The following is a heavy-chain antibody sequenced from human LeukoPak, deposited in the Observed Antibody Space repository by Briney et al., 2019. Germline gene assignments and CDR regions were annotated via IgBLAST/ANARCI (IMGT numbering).Heavy chain of an antibody. CDR3: AREYRTTDAFDI. Sequence: PSETLSLTCTVSGGSINSFYWSWNPPPPGKGLEWIGYIYYSRSTNYNPSRKSRVTISVDTSKNQFSLKLSSVTAADTAVYYGAREYRTTDAFDIWGQGTMVTVSS. J-gene: IGHJ3*02. D-gene: IGHD4-17*01. CDR2: IYYSRST. V-gene: IGHV4-59*01. CDR1: GGSINSFY.